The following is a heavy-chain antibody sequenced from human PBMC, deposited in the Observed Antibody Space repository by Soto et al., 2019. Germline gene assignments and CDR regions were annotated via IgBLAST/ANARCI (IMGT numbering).Heavy chain of an antibody. V-gene: IGHV1-18*01. J-gene: IGHJ4*02. Sequence: ASVKVSCKASGYTFTSYGISWVRQAPGQGLEWMGWISAYNGNTNYAQKLQGRVTMTTDTSTSTAYMELRSLRSDDTAVYYCAREVLGYCSGGSCRGTYWGQGTLVTVSS. CDR1: GYTFTSYG. CDR3: AREVLGYCSGGSCRGTY. D-gene: IGHD2-15*01. CDR2: ISAYNGNT.